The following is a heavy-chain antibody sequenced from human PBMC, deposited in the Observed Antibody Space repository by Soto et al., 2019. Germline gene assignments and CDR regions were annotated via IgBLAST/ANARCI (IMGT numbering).Heavy chain of an antibody. CDR2: INSDGSSI. Sequence: GGSLRLSCAASGFTFSSYWMHWVRQAPGKRLVWVSRINSDGSSISYADSVKGRFTISRDNAKNTLYLQMSSLRAEDTAVYYCAKRTSMSGNYYFDYWGQGTLVTVSS. D-gene: IGHD3-10*01. J-gene: IGHJ4*02. CDR1: GFTFSSYW. V-gene: IGHV3-74*01. CDR3: AKRTSMSGNYYFDY.